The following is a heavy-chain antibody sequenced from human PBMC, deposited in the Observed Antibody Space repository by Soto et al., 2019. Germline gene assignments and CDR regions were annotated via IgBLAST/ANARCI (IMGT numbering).Heavy chain of an antibody. CDR2: IYYSGST. CDR3: ARHIYSGYDLLFVAFDI. V-gene: IGHV4-59*08. J-gene: IGHJ3*02. D-gene: IGHD5-12*01. CDR1: GGSISSYY. Sequence: ETLSLTCTVSGGSISSYYWSWIRQPPGKGLEWIGYIYYSGSTNYNPSLKSRVTISVDTSKNQFSLKLSSVTAADTAVYYCARHIYSGYDLLFVAFDIWGQGTMVTVSS.